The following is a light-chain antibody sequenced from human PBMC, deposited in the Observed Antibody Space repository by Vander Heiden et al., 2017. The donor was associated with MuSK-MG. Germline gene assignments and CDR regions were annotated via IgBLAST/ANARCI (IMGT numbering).Light chain of an antibody. Sequence: IQMTQSPSSLSASVGDRVIITCRASLRLTTYVHWYQQKPGKAPKLLIYSASTWQRGVPQRFSGSGHGTDFTLTSSRRQPEDFATYSGQQSYTILTFGQGTKVEI. V-gene: IGKV1-39*01. CDR3: QQSYTILT. CDR1: LRLTTY. J-gene: IGKJ1*01. CDR2: SAS.